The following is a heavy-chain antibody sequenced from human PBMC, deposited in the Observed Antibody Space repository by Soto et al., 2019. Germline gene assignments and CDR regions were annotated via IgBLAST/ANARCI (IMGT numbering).Heavy chain of an antibody. CDR2: ISAYNGNT. CDR3: ARDRGVASDY. CDR1: GVTFSSST. D-gene: IGHD2-15*01. V-gene: IGHV1-18*01. Sequence: ASVKVSCKDSGVTFSSSTISWVRQAPGQGLEWMGWISAYNGNTNYAQKLQGRVTMTTDTSTSTAYMELRSLRSDDTAVYYCARDRGVASDYWGQGTLVTVSS. J-gene: IGHJ4*02.